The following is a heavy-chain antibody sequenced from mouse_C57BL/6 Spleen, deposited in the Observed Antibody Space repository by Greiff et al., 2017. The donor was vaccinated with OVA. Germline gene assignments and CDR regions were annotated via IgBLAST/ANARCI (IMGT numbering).Heavy chain of an antibody. Sequence: ESGPGLVKPSQSLSLTCSVTGYSITSGYYWNWIRQFPGNKLEWMGYISYDGSNNYNPSLKNRISITRDTSKNQFFLKLNSVTTEDTATYYCARGFITYDYWGQGTTLTVSS. V-gene: IGHV3-6*01. D-gene: IGHD1-1*01. J-gene: IGHJ2*01. CDR1: GYSITSGYY. CDR3: ARGFITYDY. CDR2: ISYDGSN.